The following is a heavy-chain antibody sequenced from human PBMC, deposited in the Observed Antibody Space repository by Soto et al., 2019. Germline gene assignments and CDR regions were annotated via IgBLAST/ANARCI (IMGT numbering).Heavy chain of an antibody. CDR1: GYTFTHYA. Sequence: QVQLVQSGAEVKKPGASVKVSCTASGYTFTHYAIHWVRHAPGQRLEWMGFINAGSGNTKYSQTLQGILTFTKDTSASTAYMDLSSLRSEDTAIYYCARGLAAEGAWGQGTLVTVSA. CDR2: INAGSGNT. CDR3: ARGLAAEGA. D-gene: IGHD6-25*01. V-gene: IGHV1-3*01. J-gene: IGHJ5*02.